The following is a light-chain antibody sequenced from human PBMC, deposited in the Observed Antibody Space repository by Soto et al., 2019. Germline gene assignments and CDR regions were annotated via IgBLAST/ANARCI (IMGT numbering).Light chain of an antibody. V-gene: IGKV3-15*01. CDR3: QQYNNWPPT. Sequence: QPPAPLSGSAGERATLYCMYSSSDESYLAWYQQRPGQPPALVMFGASIRATGIPARFSGSGSGTDFTLTISSLQSEDFAVYYCQQYNNWPPTFGGGTKVDIK. CDR1: SSDESY. CDR2: GAS. J-gene: IGKJ4*01.